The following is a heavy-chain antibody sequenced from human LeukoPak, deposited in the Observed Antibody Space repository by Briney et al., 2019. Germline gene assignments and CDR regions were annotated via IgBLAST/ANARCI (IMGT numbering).Heavy chain of an antibody. Sequence: SETLSLTCAVYGGSFSGYYWSWIRQPPGKGLEWIGEINHSGSTNYNPSLKSRVTISVDTSKNQFSLKLSSVTAADTALYYCAKDIGGGSSRYHRYGMDVWGQGTTVTVSS. CDR2: INHSGST. CDR1: GGSFSGYY. D-gene: IGHD2-15*01. J-gene: IGHJ6*02. CDR3: AKDIGGGSSRYHRYGMDV. V-gene: IGHV4-34*01.